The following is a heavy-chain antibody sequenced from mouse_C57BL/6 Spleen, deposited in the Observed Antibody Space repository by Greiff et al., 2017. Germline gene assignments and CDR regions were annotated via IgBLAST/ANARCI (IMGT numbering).Heavy chain of an antibody. CDR2: ISSGSSTI. CDR1: GFTFSDYG. V-gene: IGHV5-17*01. D-gene: IGHD3-2*02. CDR3: AITAQAYGYAMGY. Sequence: EVKLMESGGGLVKPGGSLKLSCAASGFTFSDYGMHWVRQAPEKGLEWVAYISSGSSTIYYADTVKGRVTISRDNAKNTPYLQMTRLRSEDTAMYYCAITAQAYGYAMGYWGQGTSVTVSS. J-gene: IGHJ4*01.